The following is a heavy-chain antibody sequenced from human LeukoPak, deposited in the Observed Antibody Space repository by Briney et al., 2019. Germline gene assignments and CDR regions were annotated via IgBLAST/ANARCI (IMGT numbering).Heavy chain of an antibody. CDR1: GYTFTGYY. D-gene: IGHD2-15*01. CDR2: INPNSGGT. J-gene: IGHJ5*02. V-gene: IGHV1-2*02. Sequence: GASVKVSCKASGYTFTGYYMHWVRQAPGQGLEWMGWINPNSGGTNYAQKFQGRVTMTRDTSISTAYMELSRLRSDDTAVYYCAREADCSGGSCYSNWFDPWGQGTLVTVSS. CDR3: AREADCSGGSCYSNWFDP.